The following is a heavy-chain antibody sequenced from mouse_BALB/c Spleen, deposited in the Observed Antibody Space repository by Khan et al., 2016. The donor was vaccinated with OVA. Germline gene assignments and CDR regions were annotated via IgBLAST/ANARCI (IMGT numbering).Heavy chain of an antibody. Sequence: VQLQQSGAELAKPGASVKMSCKASGYTFINYWILWVKQRPGQGLAWIGYINPSTGYTEYNQNFKDKATLTADKSSSTAYMQLSSLTSEDSAVYYCERRGLRWDFDYWGQGTTLTVSS. D-gene: IGHD1-1*01. V-gene: IGHV1-7*01. CDR3: ERRGLRWDFDY. CDR1: GYTFINYW. J-gene: IGHJ2*01. CDR2: INPSTGYT.